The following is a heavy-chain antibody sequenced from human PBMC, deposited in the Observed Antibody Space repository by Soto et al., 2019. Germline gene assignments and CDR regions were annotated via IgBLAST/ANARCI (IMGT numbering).Heavy chain of an antibody. CDR3: AKNGQPPYYYYGMDV. Sequence: VASVKVSCKASGYTFTRYGISWVRQAPGQGLEWMGWISGYNGDTKYAQKFQGRVTMTIDTSTTTTYMELRSLTSDDTAVYYCAKNGQPPYYYYGMDVWGQGTKVTVSS. V-gene: IGHV1-18*01. CDR2: ISGYNGDT. CDR1: GYTFTRYG. D-gene: IGHD2-8*01. J-gene: IGHJ6*02.